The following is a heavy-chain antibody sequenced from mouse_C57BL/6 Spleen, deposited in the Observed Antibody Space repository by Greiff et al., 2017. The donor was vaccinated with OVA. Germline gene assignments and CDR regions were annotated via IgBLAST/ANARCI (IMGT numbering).Heavy chain of an antibody. Sequence: VQLQQSGTELVKPGASVKLSCKASGYTFTSYWMHWVKQRPGQGLEWIGNINPSNGGTNYNEKFKSKATLTVDKSSSTAYMQLSSLTSEDSAVYYCARSVITTVVRYFDVWGTGTTVTVSS. CDR2: INPSNGGT. J-gene: IGHJ1*03. CDR3: ARSVITTVVRYFDV. V-gene: IGHV1-53*01. D-gene: IGHD1-1*01. CDR1: GYTFTSYW.